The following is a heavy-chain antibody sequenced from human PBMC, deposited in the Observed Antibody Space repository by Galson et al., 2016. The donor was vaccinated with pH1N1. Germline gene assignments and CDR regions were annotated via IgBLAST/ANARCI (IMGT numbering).Heavy chain of an antibody. CDR2: INTDGTTT. Sequence: SLRLSCAGSGFIFSTYWMHWVRQVPGKGLVWVSHINTDGTTTAYADSVKGRFTISRDNAKKTHYLQMNSLTTEDTAIYHCVRALNGTWIWGQGTLVTVSS. CDR1: GFIFSTYW. D-gene: IGHD2-8*01. V-gene: IGHV3-74*01. CDR3: VRALNGTWI. J-gene: IGHJ4*02.